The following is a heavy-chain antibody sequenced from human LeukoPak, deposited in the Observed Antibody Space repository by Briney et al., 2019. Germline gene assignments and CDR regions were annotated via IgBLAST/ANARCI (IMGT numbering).Heavy chain of an antibody. CDR3: AKDMVRGIGGYFDY. Sequence: GESLRLSCAASGFTFSSYGMSWVRQAPGKGLEWVSAISGSGGSTYYADSVKGRFTISRDNPKNTLYLQMNSLRAEDTAVYYCAKDMVRGIGGYFDYWGQGTLVTVSS. V-gene: IGHV3-23*01. CDR1: GFTFSSYG. D-gene: IGHD3-10*01. J-gene: IGHJ4*02. CDR2: ISGSGGST.